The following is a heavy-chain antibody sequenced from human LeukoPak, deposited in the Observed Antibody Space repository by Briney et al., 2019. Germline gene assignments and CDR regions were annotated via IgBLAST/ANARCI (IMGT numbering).Heavy chain of an antibody. CDR1: GFTFSNAW. Sequence: GGSLRLSCAASGFTFSNAWMGWVRQAPGKGLEWVGRIKTNSDGGTTDYAAPVKGRFTISRDDSKNTLDLQMNSLKTEDTAVYYCITGRAARRSLDIWGQGTMVTVSS. D-gene: IGHD6-13*01. CDR2: IKTNSDGGTT. V-gene: IGHV3-15*01. CDR3: ITGRAARRSLDI. J-gene: IGHJ3*02.